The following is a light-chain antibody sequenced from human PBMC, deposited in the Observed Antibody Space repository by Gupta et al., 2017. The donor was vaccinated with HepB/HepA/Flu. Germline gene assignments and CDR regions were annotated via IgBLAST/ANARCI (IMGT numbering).Light chain of an antibody. CDR2: EVT. J-gene: IGLJ2*01. V-gene: IGLV2-23*02. CDR3: CSYAGSSTAV. CDR1: SSDVGSYNL. Sequence: QSALTQPASVSGSPGPSITISCTVTSSDVGSYNLVSWYQQHPGKAPKLIIYEVTKRPSGVSNRFSGSKSGNTASLTISGLQAEDEADYYCCSYAGSSTAVFGGGTKLTVL.